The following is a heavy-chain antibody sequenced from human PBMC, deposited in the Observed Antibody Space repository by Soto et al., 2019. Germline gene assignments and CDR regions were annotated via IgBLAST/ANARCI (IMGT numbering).Heavy chain of an antibody. CDR3: ARGGGYSFGFDYYYGMDV. CDR1: GGSFSGYY. CDR2: INHSGST. Sequence: NPSETLSLTCDVYGGSFSGYYWSWIRQPPGKGLEWIGEINHSGSTNYNPSLKSRTTISAHTSKNQLSLKVSSVTAADTAVYYCARGGGYSFGFDYYYGMDVWGQGTTVTVSS. D-gene: IGHD5-18*01. J-gene: IGHJ6*02. V-gene: IGHV4-34*01.